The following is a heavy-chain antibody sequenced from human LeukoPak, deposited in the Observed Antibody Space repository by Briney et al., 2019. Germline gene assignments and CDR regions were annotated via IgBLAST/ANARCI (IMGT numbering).Heavy chain of an antibody. J-gene: IGHJ4*02. CDR1: GFTFSSYA. CDR2: ISSNGGST. D-gene: IGHD3-22*01. Sequence: GGSLRLSCAASGFTFSSYAMDWVRQAPGKGLEYVSAISSNGGSTYYANSVKGRFTISRDNSKNTLYLQMGSLRAEDMAVYYCARDRRNRYYDSSGYLDYWGQGTLVTVSS. V-gene: IGHV3-64*01. CDR3: ARDRRNRYYDSSGYLDY.